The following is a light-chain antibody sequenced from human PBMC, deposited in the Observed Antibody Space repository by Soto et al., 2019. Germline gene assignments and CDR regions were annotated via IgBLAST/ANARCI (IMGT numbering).Light chain of an antibody. CDR2: DAS. CDR1: QSVSSY. J-gene: IGKJ2*01. V-gene: IGKV3-11*01. CDR3: QQAST. Sequence: EIVLTQSPATLSLSPGERATLSCRASQSVSSYLAWYQQKPGQAPRLLIYDASNSATGIPARFSGSGSGTDFTLTISSLEPEDFAVYYCQQASTFGQGTKLEIK.